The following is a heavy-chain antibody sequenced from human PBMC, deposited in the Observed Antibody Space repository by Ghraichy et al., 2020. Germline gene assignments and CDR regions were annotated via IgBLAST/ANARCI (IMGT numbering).Heavy chain of an antibody. CDR3: ATTITRRYDLEVDY. CDR2: IIPIFGTA. J-gene: IGHJ4*02. D-gene: IGHD5-24*01. V-gene: IGHV1-69*13. Sequence: SVKVSCKASGGTFSSYAISWVRQAPGQGLEWMGGIIPIFGTANYAQKFQGRVTITADESTSTAYMELSSLRSEDTAVYYCATTITRRYDLEVDYWGQGTLVTVSS. CDR1: GGTFSSYA.